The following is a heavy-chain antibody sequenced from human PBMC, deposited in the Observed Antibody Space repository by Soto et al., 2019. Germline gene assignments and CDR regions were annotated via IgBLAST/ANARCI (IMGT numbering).Heavy chain of an antibody. Sequence: EVQLVESGGGLVQPGGSLGFPGAPLEFPFGSYGLSWSPQPPGKGLEWGANIKQDGSENYYVDSVKGRFTISRDNAKNSLYLQMNGLRAEDTAVYYCARDETVTTSLYYYYGMDVWGQGTTVTVSS. CDR2: IKQDGSEN. CDR3: ARDETVTTSLYYYYGMDV. D-gene: IGHD4-17*01. CDR1: EFPFGSYG. V-gene: IGHV3-7*03. J-gene: IGHJ6*02.